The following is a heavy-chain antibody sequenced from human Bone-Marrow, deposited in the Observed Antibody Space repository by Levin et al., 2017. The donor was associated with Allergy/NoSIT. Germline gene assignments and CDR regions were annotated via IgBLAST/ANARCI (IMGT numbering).Heavy chain of an antibody. CDR2: ISSDGSKT. CDR1: GVTFSDYA. D-gene: IGHD4-17*01. Sequence: LSLTCAASGVTFSDYAMHWVRQAPGKGLEWVPVISSDGSKTNYADSVKGRFTISRDNSKNTLSLNMNTLRPEDTAVYYCAKDYGDRYYYGMDVWGQGTTVSVSS. J-gene: IGHJ6*02. V-gene: IGHV3-30*18. CDR3: AKDYGDRYYYGMDV.